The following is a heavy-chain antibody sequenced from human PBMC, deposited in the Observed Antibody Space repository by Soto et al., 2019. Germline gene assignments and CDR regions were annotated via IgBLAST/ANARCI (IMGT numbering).Heavy chain of an antibody. Sequence: GGSLRLSCAVSGITFSNYGMHWVRQAPGKGLEWVAVISYDGSNKYYTDSVKGRFTISRDNSKNTLYLQMNSLRAEDTSLYYCAIGIDGYNYFEDYYFDFWGQGTLVTVSS. CDR2: ISYDGSNK. V-gene: IGHV3-30*03. CDR3: AIGIDGYNYFEDYYFDF. J-gene: IGHJ4*02. CDR1: GITFSNYG. D-gene: IGHD5-12*01.